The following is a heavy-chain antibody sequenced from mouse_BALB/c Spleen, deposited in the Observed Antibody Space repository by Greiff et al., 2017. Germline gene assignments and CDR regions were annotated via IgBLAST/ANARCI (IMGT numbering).Heavy chain of an antibody. J-gene: IGHJ4*01. CDR2: INSNGGST. CDR1: GFTFSSYY. Sequence: EVMLVESGGGLVKLGGSLKLSCAASGFTFSSYYMSWVRQTPEKRLELVAAINSNGGSTYYPDTVKGRFTISRDNAKNTLYLQMSSLKSEDTALYYCARSGYYAMDYWGQGTSVTVSS. V-gene: IGHV5-6-2*01. CDR3: ARSGYYAMDY. D-gene: IGHD1-3*01.